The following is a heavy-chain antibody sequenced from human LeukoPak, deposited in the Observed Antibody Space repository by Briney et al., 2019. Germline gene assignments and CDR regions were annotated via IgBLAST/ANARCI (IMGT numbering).Heavy chain of an antibody. D-gene: IGHD3-16*01. Sequence: GGSLRLSCAASGFTFSSYGMHWVRQAPGKGLEWVAVIWYDGSNKYNADSVKGRFTISRDNSKNTLYLQMSSLRAEDTAVYYCVKDLFRWGVWGQGTTVTVSS. J-gene: IGHJ6*02. V-gene: IGHV3-30*02. CDR3: VKDLFRWGV. CDR1: GFTFSSYG. CDR2: IWYDGSNK.